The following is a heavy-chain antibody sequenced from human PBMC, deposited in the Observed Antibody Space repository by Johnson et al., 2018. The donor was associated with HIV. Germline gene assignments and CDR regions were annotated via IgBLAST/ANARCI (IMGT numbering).Heavy chain of an antibody. CDR1: RFTFSSYA. D-gene: IGHD6-19*01. CDR2: ISYAGSNK. J-gene: IGHJ3*02. CDR3: ARDGYSRGWYGNDAFDI. V-gene: IGHV3-30*04. Sequence: QVQLVESGGGVVQPGRSLILCCAASRFTFSSYAMHWVRQAPGKGLEWVAVISYAGSNKYYADSVKGRFTISRDNSKNTLYLQMNSLRAEETAVYYCARDGYSRGWYGNDAFDIWGQGTLVTVSS.